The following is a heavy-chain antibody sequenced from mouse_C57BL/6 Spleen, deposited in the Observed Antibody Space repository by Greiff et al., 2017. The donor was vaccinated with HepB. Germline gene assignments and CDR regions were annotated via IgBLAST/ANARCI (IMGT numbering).Heavy chain of an antibody. J-gene: IGHJ4*01. Sequence: EVQGVESGGGLVKPGGSLKLSCAASGFTFSSYAMSWVRQTPEKRLEWVATISDGGSYTYYPDNVKGRFTISRDNAKNNLYLQMSHLKSEDTAMYYCARDSGNCAMDYWGQGTSVTVSS. CDR3: ARDSGNCAMDY. CDR1: GFTFSSYA. CDR2: ISDGGSYT. V-gene: IGHV5-4*01. D-gene: IGHD3-1*01.